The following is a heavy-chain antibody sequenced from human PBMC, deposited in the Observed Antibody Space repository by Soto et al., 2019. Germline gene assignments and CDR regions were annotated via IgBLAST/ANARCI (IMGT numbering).Heavy chain of an antibody. Sequence: SETLSLTCAVCGASISSGGYSWSWIRQPPGKGLEWIGYIYHSGSTNYNPSLKSRVTISVDRSKNQFSLKLSSVTDADTAVYYCARVPGPWGQGTLVTVSS. V-gene: IGHV4-30-2*01. CDR2: IYHSGST. CDR1: GASISSGGYS. CDR3: ARVPGP. J-gene: IGHJ5*02. D-gene: IGHD7-27*01.